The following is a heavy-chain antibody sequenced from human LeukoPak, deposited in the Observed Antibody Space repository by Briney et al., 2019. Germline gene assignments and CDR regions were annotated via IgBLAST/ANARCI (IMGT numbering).Heavy chain of an antibody. CDR3: ARHGTKFGELLYYYYYYMDV. J-gene: IGHJ6*03. V-gene: IGHV1-18*01. Sequence: GASVKVSCKASGYTFTSYGISWVRQAPGQGLEWMGWISAYNGNTNYAQKLQGRVTMTTDTSTSTAYMELRSLRSDDTAVYYCARHGTKFGELLYYYYYYMDVWGKGTTVTISS. D-gene: IGHD3-10*01. CDR1: GYTFTSYG. CDR2: ISAYNGNT.